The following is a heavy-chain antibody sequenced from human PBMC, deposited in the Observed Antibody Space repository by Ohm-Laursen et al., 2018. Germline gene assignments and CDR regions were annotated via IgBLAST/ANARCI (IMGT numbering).Heavy chain of an antibody. CDR3: ARDSYYDFWSGYSTYYHGMDV. CDR1: GYTFTSYD. Sequence: GSSVKVSCKASGYTFTSYDINWVRQAPGQGLEWMGWIGTFNNKTNYAQKFQGRVTVTTDTSTSTAYMELRSLTSDDTAVYFCARDSYYDFWSGYSTYYHGMDVWGQGTTVTVSS. V-gene: IGHV1-18*01. J-gene: IGHJ6*02. CDR2: IGTFNNKT. D-gene: IGHD3-3*01.